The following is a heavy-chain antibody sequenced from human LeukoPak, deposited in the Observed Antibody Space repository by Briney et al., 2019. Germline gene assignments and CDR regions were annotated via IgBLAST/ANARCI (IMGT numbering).Heavy chain of an antibody. D-gene: IGHD6-19*01. Sequence: SETLSLTCTVSGGSISSSSYYRGWIRQPPGKGLEWIGSIYYSGSTYYNPSLKSRVTISVDTSKNQFSLKLSSVTAADTAVYYCARGPKGRGWYGGVDWFDPWGQGTLVTVSS. CDR3: ARGPKGRGWYGGVDWFDP. CDR1: GGSISSSSYY. V-gene: IGHV4-39*07. J-gene: IGHJ5*02. CDR2: IYYSGST.